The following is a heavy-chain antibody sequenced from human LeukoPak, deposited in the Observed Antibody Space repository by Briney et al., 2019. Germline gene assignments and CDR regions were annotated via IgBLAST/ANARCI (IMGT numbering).Heavy chain of an antibody. V-gene: IGHV3-30*04. J-gene: IGHJ4*02. CDR2: ISYDGSNK. CDR1: GFTFSSYA. D-gene: IGHD6-13*01. CDR3: ARGGVGVAAAGLDY. Sequence: GRSLRLSCAASGFTFSSYAMHWVRQAPGKGLEWVAVISYDGSNKYYADSVKRRFTISRDNSKNTLYLQMNSLRAEDTAVYYCARGGVGVAAAGLDYWGQGTLVTVPS.